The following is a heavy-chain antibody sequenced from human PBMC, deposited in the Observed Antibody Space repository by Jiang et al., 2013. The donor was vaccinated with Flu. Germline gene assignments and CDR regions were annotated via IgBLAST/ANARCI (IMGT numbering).Heavy chain of an antibody. CDR2: IDWDDDR. Sequence: KPTQTLTLTCTFSGFSLNTSGMCVSWIRQPPGKAPEWLARIDWDDDRYYSTSLKTRLTISKDTSKNQVVLSLTNMDPVDTATYYCARLRVIAGASGAFDFWGQGAMVTVSS. V-gene: IGHV2-70*11. CDR3: ARLRVIAGASGAFDF. CDR1: GFSLNTSGMC. D-gene: IGHD1-26*01. J-gene: IGHJ3*01.